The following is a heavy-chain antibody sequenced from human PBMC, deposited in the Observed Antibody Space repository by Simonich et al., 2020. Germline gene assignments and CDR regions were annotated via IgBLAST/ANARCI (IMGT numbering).Heavy chain of an antibody. CDR3: ARDQGGRAAAATDY. Sequence: QVQLVQSGAEVKKPGASVKVSCKASGYTFTSYGISWVRQSPGQGLEWMGGISANKGNTNYAQKLQGRVTMTTDTSTSTAYMELRSLRSDDTAVYYCARDQGGRAAAATDYWGQGTLVTVSS. CDR2: ISANKGNT. J-gene: IGHJ4*02. D-gene: IGHD6-13*01. CDR1: GYTFTSYG. V-gene: IGHV1-18*01.